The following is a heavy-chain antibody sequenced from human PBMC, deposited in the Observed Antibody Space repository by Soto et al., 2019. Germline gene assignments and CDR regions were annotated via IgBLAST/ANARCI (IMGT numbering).Heavy chain of an antibody. CDR2: INHSGRT. Sequence: SETLSLTCAVYGDSFNKYYWSWLRQPPGKGLEWIAEINHSGRTNHNPALKSRVTVSVDTSKNQFSLKLRSVTAADTAVYYCASWSVGAPFDSWGQGTLVTVSS. CDR1: GDSFNKYY. J-gene: IGHJ4*02. D-gene: IGHD1-26*01. CDR3: ASWSVGAPFDS. V-gene: IGHV4-34*01.